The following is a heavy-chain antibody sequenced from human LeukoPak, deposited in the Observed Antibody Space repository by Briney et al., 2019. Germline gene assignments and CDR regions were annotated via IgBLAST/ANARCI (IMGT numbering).Heavy chain of an antibody. CDR3: ARLTPMIGPYDYYMDV. V-gene: IGHV4-59*08. CDR2: IYYSGST. J-gene: IGHJ6*03. CDR1: GGSISSYY. D-gene: IGHD3-16*01. Sequence: SETLSLTCTVSGGSISSYYWSWIRQPPGKGLEWIGYIYYSGSTNYNPSLKSRVTISVDTSKNQFSLKLSSVTAADTAVYYCARLTPMIGPYDYYMDVWGKGTTVTVSS.